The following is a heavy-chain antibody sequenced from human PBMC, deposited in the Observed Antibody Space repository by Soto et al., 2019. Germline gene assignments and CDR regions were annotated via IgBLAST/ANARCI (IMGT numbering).Heavy chain of an antibody. Sequence: EVQLVETGGGLIQPGGSLRLSCAASGFTVSSNYMSWVRQAPGQGLEWVSVIYSGGSTYYADSVKGRFTISRDNSKNTLYLQMNSLRAEDTAVYYCASQGVTMVRGVIMVGGYYYYGMDVWGQGTTVTVSS. V-gene: IGHV3-53*02. CDR2: IYSGGST. D-gene: IGHD3-10*01. CDR3: ASQGVTMVRGVIMVGGYYYYGMDV. CDR1: GFTVSSNY. J-gene: IGHJ6*02.